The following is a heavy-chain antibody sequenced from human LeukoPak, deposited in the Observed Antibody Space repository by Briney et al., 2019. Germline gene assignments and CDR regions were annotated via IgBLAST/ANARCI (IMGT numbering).Heavy chain of an antibody. J-gene: IGHJ3*02. D-gene: IGHD3-10*01. CDR2: IYPGDSDT. CDR3: ARQRFGDLDAFDI. V-gene: IGHV5-51*01. Sequence: GESLKISCKGSGYSFTSYWTAWVRQMPGKGLEWMGIIYPGDSDTTYSPSFQGQVTISADKSISTAYLQWSSLKASDTAMYYCARQRFGDLDAFDIWGQGTMVTVSS. CDR1: GYSFTSYW.